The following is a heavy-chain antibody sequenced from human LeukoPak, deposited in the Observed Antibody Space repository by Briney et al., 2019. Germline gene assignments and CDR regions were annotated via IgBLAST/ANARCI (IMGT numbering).Heavy chain of an antibody. V-gene: IGHV3-23*01. CDR1: GSTFNTYA. D-gene: IGHD2-8*01. J-gene: IGHJ4*02. CDR3: AKALEMDYFDY. CDR2: ISGSGADT. Sequence: GGSLRLSCAASGSTFNTYAMNWVRQAPGKGLEWVSRISGSGADTYYADSVKGRFTISRDNSKSTLYLQMNSLRAEDTAIYYCAKALEMDYFDYWGQGTLVTVSS.